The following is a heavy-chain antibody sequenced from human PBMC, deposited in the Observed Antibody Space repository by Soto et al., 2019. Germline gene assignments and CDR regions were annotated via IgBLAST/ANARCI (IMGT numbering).Heavy chain of an antibody. CDR1: AFTFSGYW. CDR2: INSDESRT. Sequence: PGGSLRLSCAASAFTFSGYWMHWVRQAPGKGLVWVSRINSDESRTSYADSVKGRFTISRDNAKNTLFLQMNSLRVEDTAVYFCARAKKYYFGSGSYSENDAFDIWGQGTMVTVS. D-gene: IGHD3-10*01. CDR3: ARAKKYYFGSGSYSENDAFDI. J-gene: IGHJ3*02. V-gene: IGHV3-74*01.